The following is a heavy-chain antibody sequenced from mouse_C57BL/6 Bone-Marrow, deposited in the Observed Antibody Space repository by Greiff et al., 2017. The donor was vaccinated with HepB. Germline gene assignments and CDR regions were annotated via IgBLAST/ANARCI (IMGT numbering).Heavy chain of an antibody. CDR2: IDPDNGDT. CDR1: GFNIKDDY. Sequence: EVQLQQSGAELVRPGASVKLSCTASGFNIKDDYMHWVKQRPEQGLEWIGWIDPDNGDTEYASKFQGKATITADTSSNTAYLQLSSLTSEDTAVYYCTTGGDYDWFAYWGQGTLVTVSA. CDR3: TTGGDYDWFAY. D-gene: IGHD2-4*01. V-gene: IGHV14-4*01. J-gene: IGHJ3*01.